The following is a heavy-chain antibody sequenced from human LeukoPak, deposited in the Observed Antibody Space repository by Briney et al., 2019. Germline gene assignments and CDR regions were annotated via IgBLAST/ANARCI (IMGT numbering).Heavy chain of an antibody. CDR3: TRSESGTYKGGFDF. V-gene: IGHV3-49*03. J-gene: IGHJ4*02. Sequence: GGSLRLSCAASGFTFGDYAMNWFRQAPGKGLEWVGFIRSKTYGGTGEYAASVKGRFTISRDDSKSIAHLQMNSLKTEDTAVYYCTRSESGTYKGGFDFWGQGTLVTVSS. D-gene: IGHD1-26*01. CDR2: IRSKTYGGTG. CDR1: GFTFGDYA.